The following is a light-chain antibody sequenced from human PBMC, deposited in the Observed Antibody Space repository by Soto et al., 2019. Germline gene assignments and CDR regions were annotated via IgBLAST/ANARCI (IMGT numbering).Light chain of an antibody. CDR3: QQYGSSPLT. Sequence: EIVMTQSPGTLSLSPGERATLSCRASQSVSSSYLAWYQQKPGQAPRLIIYGASSRETGIPDRVIGSGAGTACTRPISRLEPEDVEVYYCQQYGSSPLTFGPGTRLEIK. CDR1: QSVSSSY. J-gene: IGKJ5*01. CDR2: GAS. V-gene: IGKV3-20*01.